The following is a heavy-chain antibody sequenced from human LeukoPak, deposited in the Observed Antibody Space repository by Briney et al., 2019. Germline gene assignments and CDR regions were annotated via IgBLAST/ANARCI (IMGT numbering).Heavy chain of an antibody. CDR3: ARDELLGYGMDV. CDR2: ISGDNSNT. J-gene: IGHJ6*02. Sequence: GASVKVSCKASGYTFTSYGISWVRQAPGQGLEWMGWISGDNSNTKYAEKIQGRVTTTTDTSTSTAYMELRSLRSDDTAVYYCARDELLGYGMDVWGQGTTVTVSS. V-gene: IGHV1-18*01. D-gene: IGHD1-7*01. CDR1: GYTFTSYG.